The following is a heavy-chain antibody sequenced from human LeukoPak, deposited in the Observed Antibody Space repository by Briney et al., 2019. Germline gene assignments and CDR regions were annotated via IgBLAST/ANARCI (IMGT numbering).Heavy chain of an antibody. CDR3: ASGGTYCGGDCYEPFTY. CDR2: IYSGSST. J-gene: IGHJ4*02. V-gene: IGHV3-66*01. D-gene: IGHD2-21*02. CDR1: GFTVSSNY. Sequence: PGGSLRLSCAASGFTVSSNYMSWVRQAPGKGLEWVSVIYSGSSTYYADSVKGRFTISRDNSKNTLYLQMNSLRAEDTAVYYCASGGTYCGGDCYEPFTYWGQGTLVTVSS.